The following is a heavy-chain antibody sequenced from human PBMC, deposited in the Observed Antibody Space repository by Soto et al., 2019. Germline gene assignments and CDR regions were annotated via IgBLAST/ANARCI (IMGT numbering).Heavy chain of an antibody. CDR2: IYYSGST. CDR3: ARLLGYCSSTSRSNWFDP. CDR1: GGSISSYY. Sequence: SETLSLTCTVSGGSISSYYWSWIRQPPGKGLEWIGYIYYSGSTNYNPSLKSRVTISVDTSKNQFSLKLSSVTAADTAVYYCARLLGYCSSTSRSNWFDPWGQGTLVTLSS. V-gene: IGHV4-59*08. D-gene: IGHD2-2*01. J-gene: IGHJ5*02.